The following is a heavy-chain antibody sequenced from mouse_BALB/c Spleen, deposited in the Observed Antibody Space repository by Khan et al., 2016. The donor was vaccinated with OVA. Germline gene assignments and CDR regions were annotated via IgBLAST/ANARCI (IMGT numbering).Heavy chain of an antibody. CDR2: INPRSDYT. Sequence: QMQLEESGAELARPGASVKMSCKASGYTFPSNTMHWVKQRPGQGLEWIGYINPRSDYTIYNQKFKDKATLTADISSPTAYMQLSSLTSDDSAVYYCARRTKGYAMDYWGQGTSVTVSA. J-gene: IGHJ4*01. CDR3: ARRTKGYAMDY. D-gene: IGHD2-14*01. CDR1: GYTFPSNT. V-gene: IGHV1-4*01.